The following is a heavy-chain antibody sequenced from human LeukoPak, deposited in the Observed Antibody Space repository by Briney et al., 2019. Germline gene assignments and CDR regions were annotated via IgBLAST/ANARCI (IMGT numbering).Heavy chain of an antibody. J-gene: IGHJ4*02. CDR1: GASISSSRYY. D-gene: IGHD6-19*01. CDR3: ARDRTKYSSGWYPFDY. CDR2: IYDSGST. V-gene: IGHV4-39*07. Sequence: PSETLSLTCTVSGASISSSRYYWGWIRQPPGKGLEWIGSIYDSGSTYYNPSLKGRVTISVDTSKNQFSLKLSSVTAADTAVYYCARDRTKYSSGWYPFDYWGQGTLVTVSS.